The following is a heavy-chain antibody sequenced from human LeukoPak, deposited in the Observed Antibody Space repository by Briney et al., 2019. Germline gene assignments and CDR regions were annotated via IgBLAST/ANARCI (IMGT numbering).Heavy chain of an antibody. V-gene: IGHV3-23*01. CDR2: ISGSGGST. CDR1: GFTFSTYG. D-gene: IGHD5-18*01. J-gene: IGHJ4*02. Sequence: GGTLRLSCAASGFTFSTYGMSWVRQAPGKGLEWVSAISGSGGSTYYADSVKGRFTISRDNAKKSLYLQMNSLGAEDTAVYYCARHLSGITGYTYGRGIDYWGQGTLLTVSS. CDR3: ARHLSGITGYTYGRGIDY.